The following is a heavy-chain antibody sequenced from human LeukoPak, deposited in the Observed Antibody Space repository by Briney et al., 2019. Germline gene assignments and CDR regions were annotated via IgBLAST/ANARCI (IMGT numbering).Heavy chain of an antibody. CDR2: INHSGST. D-gene: IGHD3-9*01. V-gene: IGHV4-34*01. J-gene: IGHJ5*02. CDR1: GGSFSGYY. Sequence: PSETLSLTCAVYGGSFSGYYWSWLRQPPGKGLEGIGEINHSGSTNCNPSLKSRVTISVDTSKNQFSLKLSSVTAADTAVYYCARQMAYYDILTGYYGASWFDPWGQGTLVTVSS. CDR3: ARQMAYYDILTGYYGASWFDP.